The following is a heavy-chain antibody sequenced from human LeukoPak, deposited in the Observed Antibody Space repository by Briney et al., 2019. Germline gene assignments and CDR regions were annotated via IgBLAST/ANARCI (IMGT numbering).Heavy chain of an antibody. CDR2: ISYDGSTK. CDR1: GFTFSSHA. CDR3: VRNNNNDY. Sequence: GGSLRLSCAASGFTFSSHAMHWVRQAPGKGLGWVSFISYDGSTKTYADSVKGRFTTSIDISLHLQMNSLRVEDTAVYYCVRNNNNDYWGQGTLVTVSS. J-gene: IGHJ4*02. D-gene: IGHD2/OR15-2a*01. V-gene: IGHV3-30*02.